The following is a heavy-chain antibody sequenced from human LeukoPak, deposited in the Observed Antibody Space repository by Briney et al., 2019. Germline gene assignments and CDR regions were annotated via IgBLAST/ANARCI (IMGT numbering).Heavy chain of an antibody. Sequence: SETLSLTCTVSGGSISSGGYYWSWIRQHPGKGLEWIGYIYYSGSTYYNPSLKSRVTISVDTSKNQFSLKLSSVTAADTAVYYCARAGGDTIIVVPPLISAFDIWGQGTMVTVSS. D-gene: IGHD3-22*01. CDR1: GGSISSGGYY. CDR3: ARAGGDTIIVVPPLISAFDI. CDR2: IYYSGST. V-gene: IGHV4-31*03. J-gene: IGHJ3*02.